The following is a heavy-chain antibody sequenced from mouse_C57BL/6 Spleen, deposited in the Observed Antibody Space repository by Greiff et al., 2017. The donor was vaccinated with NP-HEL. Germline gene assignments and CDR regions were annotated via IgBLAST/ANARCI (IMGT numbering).Heavy chain of an antibody. V-gene: IGHV1-22*01. CDR3: ARAGVYYGSSEGYFDV. CDR2: INPNNGGT. Sequence: EVQLQQSGPELVKPGASVKMSCKASGYTFTDYNMHWVKQSHGKSLEWIGYINPNNGGTSYNQKFKGKATLTVNKSSSTAYMELRSLTSEDSAVYYCARAGVYYGSSEGYFDVWGTGTTVTVSS. J-gene: IGHJ1*03. CDR1: GYTFTDYN. D-gene: IGHD1-1*01.